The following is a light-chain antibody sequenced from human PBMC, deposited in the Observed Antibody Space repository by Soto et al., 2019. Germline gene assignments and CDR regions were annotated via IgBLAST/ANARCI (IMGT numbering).Light chain of an antibody. CDR2: DAS. V-gene: IGKV1-5*01. CDR1: QSISSW. Sequence: DIQITQSPSTLSASVGDRVTITCRANQSISSWLAWYQQKPGKAPKLLIYDASSLESGVPSRFSGSGSGTEFTLTISSLQPDDFATYYCQQYNSYWRFGQGTKVDIK. CDR3: QQYNSYWR. J-gene: IGKJ1*01.